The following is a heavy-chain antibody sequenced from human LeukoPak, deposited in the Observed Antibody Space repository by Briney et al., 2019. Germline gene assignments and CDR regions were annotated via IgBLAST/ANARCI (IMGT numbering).Heavy chain of an antibody. J-gene: IGHJ3*02. CDR3: ARERGYYYDSSGPYDAFDI. D-gene: IGHD3-22*01. CDR2: IIPILGIA. V-gene: IGHV1-69*04. Sequence: SVKVSCKASGGTFSSYAISWVRQAPGQGLEWMGRIIPILGIANYAQKLQGRVTITADKSTSTAYMELSSLRSEDTAVYYCARERGYYYDSSGPYDAFDIWGQGTMVTVSS. CDR1: GGTFSSYA.